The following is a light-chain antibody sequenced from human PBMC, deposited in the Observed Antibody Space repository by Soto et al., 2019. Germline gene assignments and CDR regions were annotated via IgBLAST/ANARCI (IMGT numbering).Light chain of an antibody. Sequence: VLTQSPATLSLSPGDRAALSCTASQSVHNFLAWYQKKPGQAPRLLIYGASNRAAGIPARFSGSGSGTDLTLTINSLEPEDFAVYYCQQRSNWPPITFGQGTRLEIK. V-gene: IGKV3-11*01. CDR1: QSVHNF. CDR2: GAS. CDR3: QQRSNWPPIT. J-gene: IGKJ5*01.